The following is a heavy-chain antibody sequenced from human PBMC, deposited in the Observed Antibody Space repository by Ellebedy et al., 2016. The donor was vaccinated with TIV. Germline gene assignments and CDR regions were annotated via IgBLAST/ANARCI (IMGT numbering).Heavy chain of an antibody. CDR2: ISGSGGST. CDR1: GFTFSSYA. D-gene: IGHD3-10*01. Sequence: GESLKISCAVSGFTFSSYAMSWVRQAPGKGLEWVSAISGSGGSTYYADSVKGRFTISRDNSKNTLYLQMNSLRAEDTAVYYCARVRWVRGVIKDASDIWGQGTMVTVSS. J-gene: IGHJ3*02. CDR3: ARVRWVRGVIKDASDI. V-gene: IGHV3-23*01.